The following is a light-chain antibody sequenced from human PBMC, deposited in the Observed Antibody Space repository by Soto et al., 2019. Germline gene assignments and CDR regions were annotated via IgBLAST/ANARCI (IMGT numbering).Light chain of an antibody. Sequence: DIQMTQSPSTLSASVGDRVTITCRASQSLNKWLAWYQQKPGKAPKLLIYQASNLEDGVPSRFSGSGSGTEFTLTINGLQPDDFATYFCQQYDSFPLTFGGGTKVDIK. J-gene: IGKJ4*01. V-gene: IGKV1-5*03. CDR3: QQYDSFPLT. CDR1: QSLNKW. CDR2: QAS.